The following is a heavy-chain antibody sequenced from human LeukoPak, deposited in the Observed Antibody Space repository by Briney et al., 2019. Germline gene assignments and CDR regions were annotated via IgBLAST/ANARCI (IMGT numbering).Heavy chain of an antibody. CDR3: ARDPLYGGNSMVVDY. CDR2: ISSSSYI. J-gene: IGHJ4*02. CDR1: GFTFSSYS. V-gene: IGHV3-21*01. Sequence: GGFLRLSCAASGFTFSSYSMNWVRQAPGKGLEWVSSISSSSYIYYADSVKGRFTISRDNAKNSLYLQMNSLRAEDTAVYYCARDPLYGGNSMVVDYWGQGTLVTVSS. D-gene: IGHD4-23*01.